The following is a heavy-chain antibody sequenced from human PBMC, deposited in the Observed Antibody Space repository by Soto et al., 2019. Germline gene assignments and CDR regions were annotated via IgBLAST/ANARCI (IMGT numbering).Heavy chain of an antibody. J-gene: IGHJ4*01. D-gene: IGHD3-22*01. Sequence: GASVKVSCKASGYTFTSYGISWVRQAPGQGLEWMGWISAYNGNTNYAQKLQGRVTMTTDTSTSTAYMELRSLRSDDTAVYYCARYKATTYYYDSSGYFQYYFDYWG. CDR1: GYTFTSYG. V-gene: IGHV1-18*01. CDR3: ARYKATTYYYDSSGYFQYYFDY. CDR2: ISAYNGNT.